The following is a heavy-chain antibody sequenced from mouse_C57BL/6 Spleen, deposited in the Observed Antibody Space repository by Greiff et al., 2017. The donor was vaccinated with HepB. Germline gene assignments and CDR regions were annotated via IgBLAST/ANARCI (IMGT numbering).Heavy chain of an antibody. CDR3: ARRYGSNYFDY. CDR1: GFTFSSYT. V-gene: IGHV5-9*01. D-gene: IGHD1-1*01. Sequence: EVKVEESGGGLVKPGGSLKLSCAASGFTFSSYTMSWVRQTPEKRLEWVATISGGGGNTYYPDSVKGRFTISRDNAKNTLYLQMSSLRSEDTALYYCARRYGSNYFDYWGQGTTLTVSS. J-gene: IGHJ2*01. CDR2: ISGGGGNT.